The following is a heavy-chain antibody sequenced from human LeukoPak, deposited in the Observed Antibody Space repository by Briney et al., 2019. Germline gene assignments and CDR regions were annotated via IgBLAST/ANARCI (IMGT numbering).Heavy chain of an antibody. Sequence: PGGSLRLSCAGSGFTSSNYAMSWVRQAPGKGLEWVSGINSGSTTYSADSVKGRFTISRDKSKNTLYLQMNSLRAEDTAVYYCAKFYGDHIWGPFDCWGQGTLVTVSS. CDR1: GFTSSNYA. V-gene: IGHV3-23*01. J-gene: IGHJ4*02. D-gene: IGHD4-17*01. CDR3: AKFYGDHIWGPFDC. CDR2: INSGSTT.